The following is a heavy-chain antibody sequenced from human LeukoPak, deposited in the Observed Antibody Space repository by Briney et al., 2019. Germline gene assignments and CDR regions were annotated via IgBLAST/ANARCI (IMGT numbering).Heavy chain of an antibody. J-gene: IGHJ6*03. V-gene: IGHV4-34*01. CDR3: ARGGAGSYYYYYYYMDV. D-gene: IGHD1-26*01. Sequence: NPSETLSLTCGVSGGSLSFYYWSWIRQSPGKGLEWIAEISQNGDSNYNMSLKSRVTISLDKSKNQVSLKLNSVTAADTAVYYCARGGAGSYYYYYYYMDVWGKGTTVTVSS. CDR1: GGSLSFYY. CDR2: ISQNGDS.